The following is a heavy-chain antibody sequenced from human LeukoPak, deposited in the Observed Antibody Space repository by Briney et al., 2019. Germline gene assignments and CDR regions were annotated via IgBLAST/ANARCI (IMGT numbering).Heavy chain of an antibody. CDR2: ITSSGTTI. V-gene: IGHV3-48*03. J-gene: IGHJ6*02. CDR1: GFRFSSYE. Sequence: GGSLRLSCAASGFRFSSYEMNWVRQAPGKGLEWVSYITSSGTTIHYADSVKGRFTISRDNAKNSLYLQMNSLRAEDTALYYCTRVQAGRAGLMDVWGRGTTVTVSS. D-gene: IGHD6-13*01. CDR3: TRVQAGRAGLMDV.